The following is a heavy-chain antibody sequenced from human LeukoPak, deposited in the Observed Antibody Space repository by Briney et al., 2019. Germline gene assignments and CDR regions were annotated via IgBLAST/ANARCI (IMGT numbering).Heavy chain of an antibody. J-gene: IGHJ4*02. CDR2: INHSGST. CDR1: GGSFSGYY. Sequence: PSETLSLTCAVYGGSFSGYYWSWIRQPPGKGLEWIGEINHSGSTNYNPSLKSRVTISVDTSKNQFSLKLSSVTAADTAVYYCARAYYAFDYWGQGTLVTVSS. V-gene: IGHV4-34*01. CDR3: ARAYYAFDY. D-gene: IGHD3-10*01.